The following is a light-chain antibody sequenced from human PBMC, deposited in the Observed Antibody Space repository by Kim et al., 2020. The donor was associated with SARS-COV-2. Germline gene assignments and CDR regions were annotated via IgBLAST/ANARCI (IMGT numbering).Light chain of an antibody. CDR1: GIYNY. Sequence: ASGSPGQSVPTSCIGIYNYISWYQQNPVKTPKILIYDVNKRPAGVPDRFSGSKAANTASLTVSGLQADDEAHYYCSSFAASNILLFGGGTQLTVL. CDR3: SSFAASNILL. CDR2: DVN. J-gene: IGLJ7*01. V-gene: IGLV2-8*01.